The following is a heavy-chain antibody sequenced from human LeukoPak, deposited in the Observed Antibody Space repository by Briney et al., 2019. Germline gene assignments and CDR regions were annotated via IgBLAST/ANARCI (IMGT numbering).Heavy chain of an antibody. Sequence: KASETLSLTCTVSGGSISSGGYSWSWIRQHPGKGLEWIGYIYYSGSTYYNPSLKSRVTISVDTSKNQFSLKLSSVTAADTAVYYCARVSPNYYDSSGYPDYWGQGTLVTVSS. CDR3: ARVSPNYYDSSGYPDY. D-gene: IGHD3-22*01. V-gene: IGHV4-31*03. J-gene: IGHJ4*02. CDR1: GGSISSGGYS. CDR2: IYYSGST.